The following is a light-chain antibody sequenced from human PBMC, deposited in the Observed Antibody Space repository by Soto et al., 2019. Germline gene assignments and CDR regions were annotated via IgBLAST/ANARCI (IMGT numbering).Light chain of an antibody. CDR3: MQSTRLPPT. CDR2: EVS. J-gene: IGKJ5*01. CDR1: QSLLHITGETF. V-gene: IGKV2D-29*02. Sequence: DVVMTQTLLSLSVAPGQPASISCKSSQSLLHITGETFLFWYLQKPGQSPQLLIYEVSTRVSGVPDRFSGSGSGTDCTLEISRVETDDVGIYYCMQSTRLPPTFGQGTRLGIE.